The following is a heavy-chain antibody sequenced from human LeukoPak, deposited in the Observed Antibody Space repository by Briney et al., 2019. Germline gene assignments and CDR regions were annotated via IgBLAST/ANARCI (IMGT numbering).Heavy chain of an antibody. V-gene: IGHV3-64D*06. CDR2: ISSNGGST. CDR3: ARGGYYDSMMVPPNYYYGMDV. D-gene: IGHD3-22*01. Sequence: GGSLRLSCSASGFTFSSYAMHWVRQAPGKGLEYVSAISSNGGSTYYADSVKGRFTISRDNSKNTLYLQMSNLRAEDTAVYYCARGGYYDSMMVPPNYYYGMDVWGQGTTVTVSS. CDR1: GFTFSSYA. J-gene: IGHJ6*02.